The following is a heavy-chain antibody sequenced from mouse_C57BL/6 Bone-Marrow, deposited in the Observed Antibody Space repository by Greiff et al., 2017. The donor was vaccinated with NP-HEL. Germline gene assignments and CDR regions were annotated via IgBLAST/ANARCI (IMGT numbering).Heavy chain of an antibody. CDR1: GFTFSSYG. Sequence: EVKLMESGGDLVKPGGSLKLSCAASGFTFSSYGMSWVRQTPDKRLEWVATISSGGSYTYYPDSVKGRFTISRDNAKNTLYLQMSSLKSEDTAMYYCARHGGSGGFAYWGQGTLVTVSA. D-gene: IGHD3-2*02. CDR3: ARHGGSGGFAY. J-gene: IGHJ3*01. V-gene: IGHV5-6*01. CDR2: ISSGGSYT.